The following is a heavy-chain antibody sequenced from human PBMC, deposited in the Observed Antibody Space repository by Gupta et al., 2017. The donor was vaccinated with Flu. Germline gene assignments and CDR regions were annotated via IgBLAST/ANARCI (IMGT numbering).Heavy chain of an antibody. CDR2: ISGSGGST. V-gene: IGHV3-23*01. Sequence: EVQLLESGGGLVQPGGSLRLSCAASGFTFSSYAMSWVRQAPGKGLEWVSAISGSGGSTYYADSVKGRFTISRDNSKNTLYLQMNSLRAEDTAVYYCAKEKIPRWSIAARGVFDYWGQGTLVTVSS. CDR3: AKEKIPRWSIAARGVFDY. D-gene: IGHD6-6*01. J-gene: IGHJ4*02. CDR1: GFTFSSYA.